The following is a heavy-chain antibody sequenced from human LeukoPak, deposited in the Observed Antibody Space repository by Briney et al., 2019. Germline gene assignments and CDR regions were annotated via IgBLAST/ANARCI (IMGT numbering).Heavy chain of an antibody. J-gene: IGHJ3*02. D-gene: IGHD3-22*01. CDR3: ARGGNGYKWAFDI. CDR1: GYTFTTYG. V-gene: IGHV1-18*01. Sequence: ASVKVSCKTSGYTFTTYGITWVRQAPGQGLEWMGWITVYNGNTNYAQRFQGRVTMTTDTSTGTAYMELMGLRSDDTAVYYCARGGNGYKWAFDIWGQGTMVTVSS. CDR2: ITVYNGNT.